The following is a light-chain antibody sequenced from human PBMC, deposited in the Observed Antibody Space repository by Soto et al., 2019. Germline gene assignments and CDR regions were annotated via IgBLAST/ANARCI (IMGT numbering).Light chain of an antibody. CDR2: QDY. CDR1: GLGNKF. J-gene: IGLJ3*02. Sequence: SYELSQPPSVSVSPGQTATITCSGDGLGNKFVCWYQHKPGQSPVLVIYQDYKRPAGIPERFSGSNSGNTATLTISGTQAMDEADYYCQAWDSSAVVFGGGTQLTVL. CDR3: QAWDSSAVV. V-gene: IGLV3-1*01.